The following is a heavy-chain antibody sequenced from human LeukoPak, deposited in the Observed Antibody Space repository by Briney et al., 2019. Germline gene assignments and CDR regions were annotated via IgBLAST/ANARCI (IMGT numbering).Heavy chain of an antibody. J-gene: IGHJ4*02. Sequence: PGGSLRLSCVASGFTFSDHYMDWVRQAPGKGLEWVGRSRNKANSYTTEYAASVKGRFTISRDDSKNSLYLQMNSLKTEDTAVYYCARLRRSGSYFDYWGQGTLVTVSS. V-gene: IGHV3-72*01. CDR1: GFTFSDHY. CDR2: SRNKANSYTT. D-gene: IGHD1-26*01. CDR3: ARLRRSGSYFDY.